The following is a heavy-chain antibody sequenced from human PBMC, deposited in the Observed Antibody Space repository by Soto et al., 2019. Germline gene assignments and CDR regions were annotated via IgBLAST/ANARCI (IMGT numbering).Heavy chain of an antibody. CDR3: ARDRGPAAAIRRRREFDY. J-gene: IGHJ4*02. CDR1: GFTFSGYS. CDR2: ISSSSSYI. D-gene: IGHD2-2*02. V-gene: IGHV3-21*01. Sequence: PGGSLRLSCAASGFTFSGYSMSWVRQAPGKGLEWVSSISSSSSYIYYADSVKGRFTISRDNAKNSLYLQMNSLRAEDTAVYYCARDRGPAAAIRRRREFDYWGQGTLVTVSS.